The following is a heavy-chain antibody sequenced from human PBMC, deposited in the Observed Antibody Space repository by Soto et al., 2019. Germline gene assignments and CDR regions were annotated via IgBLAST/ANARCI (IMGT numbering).Heavy chain of an antibody. D-gene: IGHD3-22*01. Sequence: GASVKVSCAASGFTFSSYSMNWVRQAPGKGLEWVSYISSSSSTIYYADSVKGRFTISRDNAKNSLYLQMNSLRDEDTAVYYCARDLNYYDSSRGAYYFDYWGQGTLVTVSS. CDR3: ARDLNYYDSSRGAYYFDY. CDR2: ISSSSSTI. CDR1: GFTFSSYS. V-gene: IGHV3-48*02. J-gene: IGHJ4*02.